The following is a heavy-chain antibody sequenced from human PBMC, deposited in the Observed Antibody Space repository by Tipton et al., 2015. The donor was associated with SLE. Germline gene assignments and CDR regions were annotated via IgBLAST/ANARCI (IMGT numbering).Heavy chain of an antibody. D-gene: IGHD1-14*01. CDR1: GASISSGGYY. V-gene: IGHV4-31*03. CDR3: ARARRTTSSHFYY. Sequence: TLSLTCTVSGASISSGGYYWSWIRQHPGEGLEWIGYIYNSGSAHYNASLKSRLTISIDTSKNQFSLRLTSMTPADTALYYCARARRTTSSHFYYWGQGTLVTVSS. CDR2: IYNSGSA. J-gene: IGHJ4*02.